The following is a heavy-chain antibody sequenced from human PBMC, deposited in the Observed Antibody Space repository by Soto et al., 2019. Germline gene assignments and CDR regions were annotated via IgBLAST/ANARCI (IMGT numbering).Heavy chain of an antibody. CDR3: ARGSTTEKVDS. J-gene: IGHJ4*02. CDR2: IYHSGST. Sequence: SETLSLTCAVSGGSISSGGYSWSWIRQPPGKGLEWIGYIYHSGSTYYDPSLKSRVTISVDRSKNQFSLKLSSVTAADTAVYYCARGSTTEKVDSWGQGILVTVSS. CDR1: GGSISSGGYS. V-gene: IGHV4-30-2*01.